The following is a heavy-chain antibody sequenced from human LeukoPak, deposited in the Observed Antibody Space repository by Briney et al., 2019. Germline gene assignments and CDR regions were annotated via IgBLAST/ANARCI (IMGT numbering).Heavy chain of an antibody. D-gene: IGHD4-17*01. CDR1: GYSFTSYW. V-gene: IGHV5-51*01. Sequence: GESLKISCKGSGYSFTSYWIGWVRQMPGKGLEWMGIIYPGDSDTRYTTSFQGQVTISADKSISTAYLQWSTLKASDTAMYYCARPSHHYGDQEVRAFDIWGQGTMVTVSS. J-gene: IGHJ3*02. CDR3: ARPSHHYGDQEVRAFDI. CDR2: IYPGDSDT.